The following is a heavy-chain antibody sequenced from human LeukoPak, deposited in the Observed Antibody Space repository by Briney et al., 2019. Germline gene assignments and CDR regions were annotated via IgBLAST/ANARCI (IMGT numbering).Heavy chain of an antibody. J-gene: IGHJ4*02. CDR3: ARIAAAGQYYFDY. V-gene: IGHV5-51*01. D-gene: IGHD6-13*01. Sequence: GESLKISCKGSGYSFFSNWIGWVRQMPGKGLGWMGIIYPGDSDTRYSPSFQGQVTISADKSISTAYLQRSSLKASDTAMYYCARIAAAGQYYFDYWGQGTLVTVSS. CDR1: GYSFFSNW. CDR2: IYPGDSDT.